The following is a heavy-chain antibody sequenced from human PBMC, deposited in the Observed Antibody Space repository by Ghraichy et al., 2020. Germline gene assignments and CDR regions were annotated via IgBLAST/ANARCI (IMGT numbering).Heavy chain of an antibody. CDR1: GDSIISNNW. CDR2: IFHSGST. CDR3: AREIDQLRYFDS. J-gene: IGHJ4*02. V-gene: IGHV4-4*02. Sequence: GSLRLSCAVSGDSIISNNWWSWVRQPPGKGLEWIGEIFHSGSTNYNPSLKSRITISLDKSKNQFSLKMTSVTAADTAVYYCAREIDQLRYFDSWGQGTLVTVSA. D-gene: IGHD2-2*01.